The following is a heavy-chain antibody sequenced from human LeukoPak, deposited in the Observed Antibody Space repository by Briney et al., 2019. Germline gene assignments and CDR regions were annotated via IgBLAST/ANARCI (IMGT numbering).Heavy chain of an antibody. V-gene: IGHV1-2*04. D-gene: IGHD5/OR15-5a*01. J-gene: IGHJ6*02. Sequence: ASVKVSCKASGYTFTGYYMHWVRQAPGQGLEWMGWINPNSGGTNYAQKFQGWVTMTRDTSISTAYMELSRLRSDDTAVYYCARGLPSVSIDSTCGMDVWGQGTTVTVSS. CDR2: INPNSGGT. CDR3: ARGLPSVSIDSTCGMDV. CDR1: GYTFTGYY.